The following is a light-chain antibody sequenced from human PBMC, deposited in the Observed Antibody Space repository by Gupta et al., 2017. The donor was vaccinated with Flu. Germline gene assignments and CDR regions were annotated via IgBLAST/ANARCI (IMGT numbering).Light chain of an antibody. CDR1: RSNIGSNT. CDR2: SNN. Sequence: QSVLTQPPSASGAPGQRVTIYCSGSRSNIGSNTVDWYQQLPGTAPKLLIYSNNQRPSGVPDRFSGSKSGTSASLAISGLQSEDEADYYCAAWDDSLNVVFGGGTKLTVL. J-gene: IGLJ2*01. CDR3: AAWDDSLNVV. V-gene: IGLV1-44*01.